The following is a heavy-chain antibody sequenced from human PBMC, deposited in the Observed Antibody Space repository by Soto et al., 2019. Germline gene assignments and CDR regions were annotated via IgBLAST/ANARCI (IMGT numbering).Heavy chain of an antibody. Sequence: VRSLRLSCAASGFTLSDYSMNWVRQAPGKGLEWLSFITSSTTTIYYADSVKGRFTISRENAKNSLYLQMSSLRAEDTAVYYRSRDPTGSYPGIDALDIWGQATMDHVSS. D-gene: IGHD1-26*01. CDR3: SRDPTGSYPGIDALDI. V-gene: IGHV3-48*01. J-gene: IGHJ3*02. CDR2: ITSSTTTI. CDR1: GFTLSDYS.